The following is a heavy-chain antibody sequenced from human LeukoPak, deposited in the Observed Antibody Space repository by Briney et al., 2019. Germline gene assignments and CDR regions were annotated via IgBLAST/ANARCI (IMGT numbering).Heavy chain of an antibody. V-gene: IGHV1-18*01. Sequence: ASVKVSCKASGYTFTSYGISWVRQAPGQGLEWMGWISAYNGNTNYAQKLQGRVTMTTDTSTSTAYMELRSLRSDDTAVYYCARGVKVVPAALTFDYWGQGTLVTVSS. D-gene: IGHD2-2*01. CDR3: ARGVKVVPAALTFDY. CDR2: ISAYNGNT. J-gene: IGHJ4*02. CDR1: GYTFTSYG.